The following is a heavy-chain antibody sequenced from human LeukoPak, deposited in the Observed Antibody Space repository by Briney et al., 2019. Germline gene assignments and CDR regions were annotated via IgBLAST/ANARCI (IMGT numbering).Heavy chain of an antibody. CDR1: GFTFSSYS. Sequence: PGGSLRLSCAAFGFTFSSYSMNWVRQAPGKGLEWVSYISSSSSTIYYADSVKGRFTISRDNAKNSLYLQMNSLRDEDTAVYYCARDGTSCYFSSCYYYYYMDVWGKGTTVTVSS. D-gene: IGHD2-2*01. V-gene: IGHV3-48*02. CDR2: ISSSSSTI. CDR3: ARDGTSCYFSSCYYYYYMDV. J-gene: IGHJ6*03.